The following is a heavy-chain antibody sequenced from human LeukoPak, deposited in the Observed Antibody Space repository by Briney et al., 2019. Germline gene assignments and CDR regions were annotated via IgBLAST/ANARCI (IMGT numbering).Heavy chain of an antibody. V-gene: IGHV4-34*01. CDR2: INHSGNT. CDR3: ARTRHHYDILTGYYPRGYYYYMDV. D-gene: IGHD3-9*01. CDR1: GGSFSGYY. J-gene: IGHJ6*03. Sequence: SETLSLTCAVYGGSFSGYYWSWIRQPPGKGLEWIGEINHSGNTNYNPSLKSRVTISVDTSKNQFSLKLSSVTAADTAVYYCARTRHHYDILTGYYPRGYYYYMDVWGKGTTVTVSS.